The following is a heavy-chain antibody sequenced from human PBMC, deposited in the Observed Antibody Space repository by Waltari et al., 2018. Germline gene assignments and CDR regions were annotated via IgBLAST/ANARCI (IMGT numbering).Heavy chain of an antibody. Sequence: QVTLKESGPVLVKPTETLTLTCTVSGFSLSNARMGVSWIRQPPGKALEWLAHIFSNDEKSYTTTLKDKLTNSKDTSKSQVVLTMTNMDPVDTATYYCARIVEYSSGYFSSNVYYYYYGMDVLGQGTTVTVSS. V-gene: IGHV2-26*01. CDR1: GFSLSNARMG. CDR3: ARIVEYSSGYFSSNVYYYYYGMDV. D-gene: IGHD3-22*01. J-gene: IGHJ6*02. CDR2: IFSNDEK.